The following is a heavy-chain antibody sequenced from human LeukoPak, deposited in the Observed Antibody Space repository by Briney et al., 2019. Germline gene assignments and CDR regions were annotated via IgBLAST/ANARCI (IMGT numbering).Heavy chain of an antibody. CDR3: ARAFYFDAWSYYYFDY. D-gene: IGHD3-10*01. J-gene: IGHJ4*02. CDR2: INPNSGST. Sequence: ASVKVSCKSSGYTSTDYEIHWVRQAPGQGLEWIGWINPNSGSTNYAQRFRGRVTMTRDTSVTTAYMDLSRLGSDDTAVYHCARAFYFDAWSYYYFDYWGQGTLVTVSS. CDR1: GYTSTDYE. V-gene: IGHV1-2*02.